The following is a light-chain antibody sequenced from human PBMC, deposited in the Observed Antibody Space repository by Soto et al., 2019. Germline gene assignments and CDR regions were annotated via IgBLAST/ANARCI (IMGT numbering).Light chain of an antibody. CDR3: QTWGTGIQV. J-gene: IGLJ2*01. V-gene: IGLV4-69*01. CDR1: SGHSSYA. CDR2: LNSAGSH. Sequence: QPVLTQSPSASASLGASVKLTCTLSSGHSSYAIAWHQQHPEKGPRYLMKLNSAGSHSKGDGIPDRFSGSSSGAERYLTISSLQSEDEADYYCQTWGTGIQVFGRGTKLTVL.